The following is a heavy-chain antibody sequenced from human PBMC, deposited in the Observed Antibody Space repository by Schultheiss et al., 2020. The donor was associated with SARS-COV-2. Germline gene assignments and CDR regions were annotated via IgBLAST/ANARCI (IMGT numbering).Heavy chain of an antibody. D-gene: IGHD2/OR15-2a*01. Sequence: SETLSLTCTVSGDSISSYYWSWIRQPAGKGLEWIGRINTSGSTNYNPSLKSRVTMSVDTSKNQFSMKLSSVTAADTAMYYCARYRLYYFDYWGQGTLVTVSS. J-gene: IGHJ4*02. CDR1: GDSISSYY. CDR3: ARYRLYYFDY. CDR2: INTSGST. V-gene: IGHV4-4*07.